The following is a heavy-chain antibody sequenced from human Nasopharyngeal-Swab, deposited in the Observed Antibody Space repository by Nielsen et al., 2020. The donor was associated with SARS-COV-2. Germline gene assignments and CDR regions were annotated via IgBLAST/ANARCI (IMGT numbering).Heavy chain of an antibody. Sequence: GESLKISRAASGFTFSSYGMHWVRQAPGKGLEWVAVISYDGSNKYYADSVKGRFTISRDNSKNTLYLQMNSLRAEDTAVYYCAKGEHDYGDYIYWFDPWGQGTLVTVSS. D-gene: IGHD4-17*01. CDR3: AKGEHDYGDYIYWFDP. J-gene: IGHJ5*02. CDR2: ISYDGSNK. CDR1: GFTFSSYG. V-gene: IGHV3-30*18.